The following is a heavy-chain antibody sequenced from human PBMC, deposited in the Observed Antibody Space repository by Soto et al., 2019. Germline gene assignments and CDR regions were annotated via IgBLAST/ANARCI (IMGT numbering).Heavy chain of an antibody. J-gene: IGHJ4*02. CDR1: GGSISSYY. CDR3: ASTNDYGDYGGFDY. Sequence: SETLSLTCTVSGGSISSYYWSWIRQPPGKGLEWIGYIYYSGSTNYNPSLKSRVTISVDTSKNQFSLKLSSVTAADTAVYYCASTNDYGDYGGFDYWGQGTQVTVSS. CDR2: IYYSGST. D-gene: IGHD4-17*01. V-gene: IGHV4-59*01.